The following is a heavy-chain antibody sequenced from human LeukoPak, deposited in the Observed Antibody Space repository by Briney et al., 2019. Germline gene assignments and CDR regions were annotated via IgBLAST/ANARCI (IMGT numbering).Heavy chain of an antibody. CDR2: ILYSGTTT. V-gene: IGHV4-59*01. Sequence: SETLSLTCTVSGGSISPYYWSWIRQTPGKGLEWIGYILYSGTTTNYNPSLKSRVTISVDTSKNQFSLKLSSVTAADTAVYYCARVGDWNDLVYWGQGTLVTVSS. D-gene: IGHD1-1*01. CDR3: ARVGDWNDLVY. J-gene: IGHJ4*02. CDR1: GGSISPYY.